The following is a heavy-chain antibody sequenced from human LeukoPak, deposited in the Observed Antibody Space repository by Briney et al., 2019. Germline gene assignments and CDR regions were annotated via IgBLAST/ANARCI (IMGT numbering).Heavy chain of an antibody. D-gene: IGHD3-10*01. CDR2: IIPIFGTA. CDR1: GGTFSSYA. CDR3: SYSFTEMVRGVIILDY. Sequence: GASVKVSCKASGGTFSSYAISWVRQAPGQGLEWMGGIIPIFGTANYAQKFQGRVTITADESTSTAYMELSSLRSEDTAVYYCSYSFTEMVRGVIILDYWGQGTLVTVSS. V-gene: IGHV1-69*13. J-gene: IGHJ4*02.